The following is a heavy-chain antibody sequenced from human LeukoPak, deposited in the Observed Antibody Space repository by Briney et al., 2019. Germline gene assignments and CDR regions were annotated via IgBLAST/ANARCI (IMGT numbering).Heavy chain of an antibody. V-gene: IGHV3-48*04. Sequence: GGSLRLSCAASGFTFSSYSMNWVRQAPGKGLEWVSYISSSSSTIYYADSVKGRFTISRDNSKNSLYLQMNSLRTEDTALYYCAKDILVRQWLAPLMDVWGKGTTVTVSS. D-gene: IGHD6-19*01. CDR1: GFTFSSYS. J-gene: IGHJ6*04. CDR3: AKDILVRQWLAPLMDV. CDR2: ISSSSSTI.